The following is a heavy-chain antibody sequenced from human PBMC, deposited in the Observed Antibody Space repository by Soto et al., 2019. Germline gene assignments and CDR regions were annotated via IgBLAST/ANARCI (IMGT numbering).Heavy chain of an antibody. CDR1: GGTFSSYA. V-gene: IGHV1-69*13. Sequence: GASVRVSCKASGGTFSSYAISWVRQAPGQGLEWMGGIIPIFGTANYAQKFQGRVTITADESTSTAYMELSSLRSEDTAVYYCASDLNASFDYWGQGTLVTVSS. CDR2: IIPIFGTA. J-gene: IGHJ4*02. CDR3: ASDLNASFDY.